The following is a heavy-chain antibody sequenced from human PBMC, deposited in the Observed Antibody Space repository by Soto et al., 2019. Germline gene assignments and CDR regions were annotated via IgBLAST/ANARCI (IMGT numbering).Heavy chain of an antibody. CDR3: ARRFYDFWSGEDYGMDV. J-gene: IGHJ6*02. D-gene: IGHD3-3*01. Sequence: SETLSLTCTVSGGSISSSSYYWGWMREPPGKGLEWIGSIYYSGSTYYNPSLKSRVTISVDTSKNQFSLKLSSVTAADTAVYYCARRFYDFWSGEDYGMDVWGQGTTVT. V-gene: IGHV4-39*01. CDR1: GGSISSSSYY. CDR2: IYYSGST.